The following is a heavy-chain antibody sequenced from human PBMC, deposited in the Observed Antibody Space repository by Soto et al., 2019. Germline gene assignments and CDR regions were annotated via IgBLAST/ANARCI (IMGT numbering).Heavy chain of an antibody. D-gene: IGHD3-3*01. Sequence: VGSLRLSCAASGFTFSSYAMSWVRQAPGKGLEWVSAISGSGGSTYYADSVKGRFTISRDNSKNTLYLQMNSLRAEDTAVYYCAKDLRFLEWLLYYYYGMDVWGQGTTVTVSS. CDR2: ISGSGGST. J-gene: IGHJ6*02. CDR3: AKDLRFLEWLLYYYYGMDV. V-gene: IGHV3-23*01. CDR1: GFTFSSYA.